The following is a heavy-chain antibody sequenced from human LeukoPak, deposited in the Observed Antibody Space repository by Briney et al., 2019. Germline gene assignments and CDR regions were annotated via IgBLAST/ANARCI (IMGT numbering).Heavy chain of an antibody. CDR3: ARSYSYFYYGMDV. CDR1: GFTLSTYT. CDR2: LSYDGGNK. V-gene: IGHV3-30-3*01. Sequence: GGSLRLSCAASGFTLSTYTVHWVRQAPGKGLEWVAVLSYDGGNKYYAESVKGRFTISRDNSKDTLYLEMDTLRAEDTAAYYCARSYSYFYYGMDVWGQGTTVTVSS. J-gene: IGHJ6*02.